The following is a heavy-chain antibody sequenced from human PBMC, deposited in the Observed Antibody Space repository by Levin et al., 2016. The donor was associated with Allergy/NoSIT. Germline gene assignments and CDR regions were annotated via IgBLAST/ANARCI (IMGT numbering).Heavy chain of an antibody. V-gene: IGHV1-2*04. J-gene: IGHJ4*02. CDR2: INPNSGGT. CDR3: ARSPTRRDFWSGYLYYFDY. D-gene: IGHD3-3*01. Sequence: WVRQAPGQGLEWMGWINPNSGGTNYAQKFQGWVTMTRDTSISTAYMELSRLRSDDTAVYYCARSPTRRDFWSGYLYYFDYWGQGTLVTVSS.